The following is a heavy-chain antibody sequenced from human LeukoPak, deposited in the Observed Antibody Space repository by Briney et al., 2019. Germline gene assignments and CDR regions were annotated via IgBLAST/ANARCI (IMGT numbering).Heavy chain of an antibody. Sequence: SETLSLTCAVDGGSFSNYYWSWIRQSPGKGLEWIGEITHSGSTNYNPSLKSRVTIPVDTSKNQFSLKLSAVTAADTAVYYWGRGGGRKFVGGGAYYYYMDVWGKGTTVAVSS. CDR1: GGSFSNYY. CDR3: GRGGGRKFVGGGAYYYYMDV. CDR2: ITHSGST. D-gene: IGHD3-16*01. V-gene: IGHV4-34*01. J-gene: IGHJ6*03.